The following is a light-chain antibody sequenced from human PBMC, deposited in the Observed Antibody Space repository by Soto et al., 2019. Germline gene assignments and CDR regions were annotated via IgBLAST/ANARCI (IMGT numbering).Light chain of an antibody. Sequence: QSMLTHPASVSRSPGQSITISCTGTIGHVGAYNYVSWYQQHPGKAHKIIIYEVSNRPSGVSNRFYGSKSVKTASLTISGLQAEDEADYYCSSYTSSITYVFGTGTKVTAL. V-gene: IGLV2-14*01. J-gene: IGLJ1*01. CDR3: SSYTSSITYV. CDR1: IGHVGAYNY. CDR2: EVS.